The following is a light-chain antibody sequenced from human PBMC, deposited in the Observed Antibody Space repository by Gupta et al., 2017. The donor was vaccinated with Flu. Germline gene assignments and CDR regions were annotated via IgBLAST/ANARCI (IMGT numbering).Light chain of an antibody. CDR2: KTS. V-gene: IGKV2-24*01. CDR1: RRCGHSDGHIY. CDR3: KQRKHPPCT. Sequence: SICSSTRRRCGHSDGHIYLDWFQQKPGQPPRLLIYKTSNRESGVPDSFGGSGSGTDFTLHISSGEPDDVAIYYCKQRKHPPCTFGQGTIVDIK. J-gene: IGKJ1*01.